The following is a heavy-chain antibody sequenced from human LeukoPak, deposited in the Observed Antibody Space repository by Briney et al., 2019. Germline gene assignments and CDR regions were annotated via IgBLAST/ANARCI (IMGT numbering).Heavy chain of an antibody. J-gene: IGHJ4*02. V-gene: IGHV1-46*01. CDR1: GDNFTNYH. D-gene: IGHD1-1*01. CDR3: ATVRVASWKLLDY. CDR2: INLRGANA. Sequence: GASVKVSCKASGDNFTNYHVHWVRQAPGQGLEWMGIINLRGANADYAQNFKGRVTMTWDTSTSTVHMEVNSLRSEDTAVYYCATVRVASWKLLDYWGQGTLVTVSS.